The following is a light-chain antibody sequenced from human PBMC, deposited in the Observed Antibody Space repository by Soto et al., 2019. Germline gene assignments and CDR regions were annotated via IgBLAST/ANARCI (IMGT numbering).Light chain of an antibody. Sequence: QPVLTQSPSASASLGASVKLTCTLSRGHTNYGGAWHHQRPEKGPRFLMKVNPDGSHSKGDGIPDRFSASRSGAQVYLSISSLQSDDEADYYCQTWGTGSWVFGGGTKLTVL. CDR3: QTWGTGSWV. J-gene: IGLJ3*02. V-gene: IGLV4-69*02. CDR2: VNPDGSH. CDR1: RGHTNYG.